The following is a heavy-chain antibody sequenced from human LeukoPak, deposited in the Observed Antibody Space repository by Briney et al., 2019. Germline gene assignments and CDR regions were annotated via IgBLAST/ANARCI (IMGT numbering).Heavy chain of an antibody. D-gene: IGHD3-22*01. CDR2: INPNSGGT. J-gene: IGHJ4*02. Sequence: ASVKVSCKASGYTFTGYYMHWVRQAPRKGLEWMGWINPNSGGTNHAQKFQGRVTMTRDTSISTAYMELSRLRSDDTAVYYCARNFYFDSSGYYHYWGQGTLVTVSS. CDR3: ARNFYFDSSGYYHY. CDR1: GYTFTGYY. V-gene: IGHV1-2*02.